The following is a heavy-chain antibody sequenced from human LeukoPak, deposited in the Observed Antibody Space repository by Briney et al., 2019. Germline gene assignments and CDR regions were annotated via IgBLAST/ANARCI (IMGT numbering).Heavy chain of an antibody. CDR1: GFTFSSYW. Sequence: PGGSLRLSCAASGFTFSSYWMSWVRQAPGKGLEWVANIKQDGSEKYYVDSVKGRFTISRDNAKNSLYLQMNSLRAEDTAVYYCARDRKYYGSGSYYNVFLEGIGMDTEYFQHWGQGTLVTVSS. J-gene: IGHJ1*01. V-gene: IGHV3-7*01. CDR2: IKQDGSEK. CDR3: ARDRKYYGSGSYYNVFLEGIGMDTEYFQH. D-gene: IGHD3-10*01.